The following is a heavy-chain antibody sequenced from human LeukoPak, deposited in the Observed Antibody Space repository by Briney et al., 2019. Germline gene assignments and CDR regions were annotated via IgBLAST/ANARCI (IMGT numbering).Heavy chain of an antibody. CDR2: INPNSGGT. Sequence: GASVKVSCKASGYTFTGYYMHWVRQAPGQGLEWMGWINPNSGGTNYAQKFQGRVTMTRDTSISTAYMELSRLRSDDTAVYYCAESGGKVTTFWFDPWGQGTLVTVSS. CDR1: GYTFTGYY. D-gene: IGHD4-17*01. J-gene: IGHJ5*02. CDR3: AESGGKVTTFWFDP. V-gene: IGHV1-2*02.